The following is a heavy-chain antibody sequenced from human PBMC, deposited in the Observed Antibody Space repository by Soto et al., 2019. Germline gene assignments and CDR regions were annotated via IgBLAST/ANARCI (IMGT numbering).Heavy chain of an antibody. J-gene: IGHJ4*02. CDR2: INQDGSEK. V-gene: IGHV3-7*01. CDR1: GFTFSTYS. CDR3: SRSLDS. Sequence: EVQLMESGGGLVQPGGSLRLSCAASGFTFSTYSMDWVRQTPGKGLEWVANINQDGSEKNYVDSVKGRFTIYRDNAKNSLYLQMSSLTAEDSALYYCSRSLDSWGQGTLVTVSS.